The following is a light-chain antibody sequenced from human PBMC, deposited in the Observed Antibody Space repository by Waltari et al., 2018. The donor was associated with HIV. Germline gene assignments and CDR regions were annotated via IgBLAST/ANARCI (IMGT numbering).Light chain of an antibody. CDR2: ATT. J-gene: IGLJ1*01. V-gene: IGLV1-40*01. CDR3: QSYDSSLSGYV. Sequence: QSVLTQPPSVSGAPGQRVTISCTGSNSNIGAGFDVHWYQQLPGTAPKLLTYATTNRPSGVPDRFAGSKSGTSASLAITGLQAEDEADYYCQSYDSSLSGYVFATGTRVTVL. CDR1: NSNIGAGFD.